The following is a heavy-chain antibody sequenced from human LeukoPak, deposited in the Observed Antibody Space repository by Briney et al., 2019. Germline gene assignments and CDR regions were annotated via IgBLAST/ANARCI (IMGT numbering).Heavy chain of an antibody. CDR2: ISGSGGST. V-gene: IGHV3-23*01. CDR1: GFTFSSYA. CDR3: ARDRGGSYSFDY. Sequence: GGSLRLSCAASGFTFSSYAMSWVRQAPGKGLEWVSAISGSGGSTYYADSVKGRFTISRDNSKNTLYLQMNSLRAEDTAVYYCARDRGGSYSFDYWGQGTLVTVSS. D-gene: IGHD1-26*01. J-gene: IGHJ4*02.